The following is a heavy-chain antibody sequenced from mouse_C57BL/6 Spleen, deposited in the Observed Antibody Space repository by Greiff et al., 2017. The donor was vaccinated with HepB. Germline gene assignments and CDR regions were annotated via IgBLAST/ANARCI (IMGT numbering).Heavy chain of an antibody. Sequence: VQLQQSGAELAKPGASVKLSCKASGYTFTSYWMHWVKQRPGQGLEWIGYINPSSGYTKYNQKFKDKATLNADKSSSTAYMQLSSLTYEDSAVYYCARSNARVPGDAMDYWGQGTSVTVSS. V-gene: IGHV1-7*01. CDR2: INPSSGYT. D-gene: IGHD3-3*01. CDR3: ARSNARVPGDAMDY. CDR1: GYTFTSYW. J-gene: IGHJ4*01.